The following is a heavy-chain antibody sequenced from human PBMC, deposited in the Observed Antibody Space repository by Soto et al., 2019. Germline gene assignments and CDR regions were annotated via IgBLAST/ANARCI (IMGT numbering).Heavy chain of an antibody. CDR2: FYSGGST. V-gene: IGHV3-53*04. D-gene: IGHD2-2*01. Sequence: GGSLRLSCAASGFTVSSNYMPWVRQAPGKGLEWVSVFYSGGSTYYADSVKGRFTISRHNSKNTLYLQMNSLRAEDTAVYYCARGGYCSSTSCYGRNYDYYMDVWGQGTTVTVS. CDR1: GFTVSSNY. J-gene: IGHJ6*03. CDR3: ARGGYCSSTSCYGRNYDYYMDV.